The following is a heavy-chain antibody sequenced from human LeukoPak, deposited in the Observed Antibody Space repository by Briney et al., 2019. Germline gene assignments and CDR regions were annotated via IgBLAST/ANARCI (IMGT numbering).Heavy chain of an antibody. J-gene: IGHJ4*02. Sequence: GGSLRLSCAASGFTFSSYWMHWVRQAPGKGLEWVSRINSDGSSTSYADSVKGRFTISRDNAKNTLYLQMNSLRAEDTAVYYCASGKRRRRDGYNSFDYWGQGTLVTVSS. D-gene: IGHD5-24*01. CDR2: INSDGSST. V-gene: IGHV3-74*01. CDR1: GFTFSSYW. CDR3: ASGKRRRRDGYNSFDY.